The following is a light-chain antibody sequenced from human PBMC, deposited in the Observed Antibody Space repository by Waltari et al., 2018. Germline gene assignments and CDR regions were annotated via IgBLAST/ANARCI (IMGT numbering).Light chain of an antibody. V-gene: IGLV3-21*03. CDR3: QVWDSSSDHPV. Sequence: SYVLTQPPSVTVAPGKTDRITCGGNNIGSKSVHWYQQKPGQAPVLVVYDDSDRPSGIPGRFSGSNSGNTATLTISRVEAGDEADYYCQVWDSSSDHPVFGGGTKLTVL. J-gene: IGLJ3*02. CDR2: DDS. CDR1: NIGSKS.